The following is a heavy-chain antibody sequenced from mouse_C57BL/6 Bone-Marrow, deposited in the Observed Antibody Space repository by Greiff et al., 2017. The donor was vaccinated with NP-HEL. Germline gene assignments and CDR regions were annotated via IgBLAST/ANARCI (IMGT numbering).Heavy chain of an antibody. D-gene: IGHD2-1*01. J-gene: IGHJ4*01. Sequence: EVQGVESGGGLVKPGGSLKLSCAASGFTFSSYAMSWVRQTPEKRLEWVATISDGGSYTYYPANVKGRFPISSDNAKNNLYLQMSHLKSEDTAMYYCARDRSYYGSYEDYAMDYWGQGTSVTVSS. CDR1: GFTFSSYA. V-gene: IGHV5-4*01. CDR2: ISDGGSYT. CDR3: ARDRSYYGSYEDYAMDY.